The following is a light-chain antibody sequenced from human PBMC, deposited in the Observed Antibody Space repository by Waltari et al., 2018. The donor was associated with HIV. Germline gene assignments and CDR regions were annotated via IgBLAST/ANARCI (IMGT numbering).Light chain of an antibody. CDR3: GTWDRSLGGGV. Sequence: QSVLTQPPSVSAAPGQKVALSCSVSRPNIGTDYVSWYQHVPGSAPKLLIYDNDKRLSGTPDRFSGSKSGTSATLDITGLQTGDGADYYCGTWDRSLGGGVFGGGTKLTVL. CDR2: DND. V-gene: IGLV1-51*01. CDR1: RPNIGTDY. J-gene: IGLJ3*02.